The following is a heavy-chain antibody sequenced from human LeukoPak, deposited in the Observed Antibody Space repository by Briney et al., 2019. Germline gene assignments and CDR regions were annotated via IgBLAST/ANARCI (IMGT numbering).Heavy chain of an antibody. CDR3: VKDRYVDY. Sequence: PGGSLRLSCSVSGFSFSSYAMHWVRQAPGKGLEYVSSISSNGDSTYYADSVKGRFTISRDNSKNTLFPQMSSLRAEDTAVYYCVKDRYVDYWGQGTLVTVSS. CDR1: GFSFSSYA. CDR2: ISSNGDST. V-gene: IGHV3-64D*09. D-gene: IGHD3-16*01. J-gene: IGHJ4*02.